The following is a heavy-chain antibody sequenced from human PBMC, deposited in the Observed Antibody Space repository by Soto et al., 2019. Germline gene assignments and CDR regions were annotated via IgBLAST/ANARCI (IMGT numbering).Heavy chain of an antibody. CDR3: ARSGYDVVVVVAAISSYYYMDV. D-gene: IGHD2-15*01. J-gene: IGHJ6*03. CDR1: GYTFTSYG. CDR2: ISAYNGNT. V-gene: IGHV1-18*01. Sequence: ASVKVSCKASGYTFTSYGISWVRQAPGQGLEWMGWISAYNGNTNYAQKLQGRVTMTTDTSTGTAYMELRSLRSDDTAVYYCARSGYDVVVVVAAISSYYYMDVWGKGTTVTVSS.